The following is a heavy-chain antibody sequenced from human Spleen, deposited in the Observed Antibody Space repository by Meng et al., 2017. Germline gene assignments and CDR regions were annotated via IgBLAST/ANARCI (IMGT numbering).Heavy chain of an antibody. Sequence: SETLSLTCSVSGNSISSSTYYWSWIRQPPGKGLEWIGYIYNSETTNYSLSLKSRVTISVDTSKNQFSLKLSSVTAADTAVYYCARSTYGDSYFHYWGQGTLVTVSS. CDR2: IYNSETT. D-gene: IGHD4-17*01. J-gene: IGHJ4*02. CDR3: ARSTYGDSYFHY. CDR1: GNSISSSTYY. V-gene: IGHV4-61*01.